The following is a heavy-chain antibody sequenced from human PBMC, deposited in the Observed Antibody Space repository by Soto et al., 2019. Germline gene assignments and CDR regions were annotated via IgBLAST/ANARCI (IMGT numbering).Heavy chain of an antibody. V-gene: IGHV2-5*02. CDR1: GFSLSTSGVG. Sequence: QSTLKESGPTVVKPTQPLTLTCTFSGFSLSTSGVGVGWIRQPPGKALEWLALIYWDDDKRYRPSLKSRLTITKDTSKNQVVLTMTNMDPEDTATYYCRRAFDYWGQGTLVTVSS. J-gene: IGHJ4*02. CDR3: RRAFDY. CDR2: IYWDDDK.